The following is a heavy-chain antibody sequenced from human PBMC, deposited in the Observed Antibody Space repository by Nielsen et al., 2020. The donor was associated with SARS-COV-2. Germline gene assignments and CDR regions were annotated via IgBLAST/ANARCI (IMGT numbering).Heavy chain of an antibody. CDR2: IYYSGST. V-gene: IGHV4-39*07. D-gene: IGHD3-9*01. CDR3: ARGKQILRYFDWLSYWFDP. J-gene: IGHJ5*02. Sequence: WIRQPPGKELERIGSIYYSGSTYYNPSLKSRVTISVDTSKNQFSLKLSSVTAADTAVYYCARGKQILRYFDWLSYWFDPWGQGTLVTVSS.